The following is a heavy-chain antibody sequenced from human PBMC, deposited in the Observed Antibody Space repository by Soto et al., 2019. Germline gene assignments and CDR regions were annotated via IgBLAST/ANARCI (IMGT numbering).Heavy chain of an antibody. V-gene: IGHV3-48*03. Sequence: EVQLLESGGGLVQPGGSLRLSCGVSGFTFNDFEMNWVRQAPGKGLEWLAYIDGSGTTKKYADSVRGRFTISRDNPNNSLFLQMSSRSAADTAIYYWARGFVRFNYWGQGTLVAVSS. CDR3: ARGFVRFNY. J-gene: IGHJ4*02. CDR1: GFTFNDFE. CDR2: IDGSGTTK.